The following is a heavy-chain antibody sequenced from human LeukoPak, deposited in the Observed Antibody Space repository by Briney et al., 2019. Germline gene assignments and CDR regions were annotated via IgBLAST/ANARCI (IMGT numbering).Heavy chain of an antibody. D-gene: IGHD3-22*01. Sequence: GGSMRLSSAASGFTFSSYGMHWVRQAPGKGLEWVSTISGSGDPTYYADSVKGRFTISRDNSENTLYLQMNSLRAEDTAVYYCAKVKSSGYYPTDLDYWGQGTLVTVSS. CDR2: ISGSGDPT. V-gene: IGHV3-23*01. CDR3: AKVKSSGYYPTDLDY. CDR1: GFTFSSYG. J-gene: IGHJ4*02.